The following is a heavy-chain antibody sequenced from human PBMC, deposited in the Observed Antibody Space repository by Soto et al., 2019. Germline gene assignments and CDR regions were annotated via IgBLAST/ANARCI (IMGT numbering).Heavy chain of an antibody. CDR1: GFTFSSYS. V-gene: IGHV3-48*02. Sequence: QPGGSLRLSCAASGFTFSSYSMNWVRQAPGKGLEWVSYISSSSSTIYYADSVKGRFTISRDNAKNSLYLQMNSLRDEDTAVYYCAREGPMNHYYYGMDVWGQGTTVTVSS. CDR2: ISSSSSTI. J-gene: IGHJ6*02. D-gene: IGHD3-22*01. CDR3: AREGPMNHYYYGMDV.